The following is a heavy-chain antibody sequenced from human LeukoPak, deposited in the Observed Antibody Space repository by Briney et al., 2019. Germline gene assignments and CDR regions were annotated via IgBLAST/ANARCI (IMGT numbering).Heavy chain of an antibody. V-gene: IGHV4-59*01. J-gene: IGHJ6*03. CDR2: IYNSGSS. Sequence: SETLSLTCIVSGGSISSFYWSWIRQPPGKGLEWIGYIYNSGSSNYNPSLKSRVTISVDTSKNQVSLKVSSVTAADTAVYYCARSPEVLFFGANHYYYMDVWGKGTTVTVSS. CDR1: GGSISSFY. CDR3: ARSPEVLFFGANHYYYMDV. D-gene: IGHD3-10*01.